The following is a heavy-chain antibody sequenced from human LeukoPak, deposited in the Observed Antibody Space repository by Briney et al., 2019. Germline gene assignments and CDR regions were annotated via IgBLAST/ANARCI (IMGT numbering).Heavy chain of an antibody. CDR1: GYTFTGYY. D-gene: IGHD2-2*01. J-gene: IGHJ6*02. CDR3: ARDRCSSTSCYYGMDV. CDR2: INPNSGGT. Sequence: ASVKVSCKASGYTFTGYYMHWVRQAPGQGLEWMGRINPNSGGTNYAQKFQGRVTMTRDTSISTAYMELSRLRSDDTAVYYCARDRCSSTSCYYGMDVWGQGTTVTVSS. V-gene: IGHV1-2*06.